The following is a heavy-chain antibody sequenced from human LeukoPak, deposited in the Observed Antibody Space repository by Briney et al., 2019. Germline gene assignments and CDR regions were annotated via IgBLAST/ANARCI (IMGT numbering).Heavy chain of an antibody. CDR3: ARETRITGTSYFDY. D-gene: IGHD1-20*01. V-gene: IGHV4-39*07. CDR1: GGSISSSSYY. Sequence: SETLSLTCTVSGGSISSSSYYWGWIRQPPGKGLEWIGSIYYSGSTYYNPSLKSRVTISVDTSKNQFSLKLSSVTAADTAVYYCARETRITGTSYFDYWGQGTLVTVSS. J-gene: IGHJ4*02. CDR2: IYYSGST.